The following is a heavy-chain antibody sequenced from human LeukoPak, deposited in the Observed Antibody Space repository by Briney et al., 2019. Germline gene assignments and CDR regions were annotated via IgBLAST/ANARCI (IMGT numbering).Heavy chain of an antibody. Sequence: ASVKVSCKASGYTFINYGINWVRQAPGQGLEWMGWISAYNGNTNYAQKFQGRATMTTDTSTSTAYMELRSLRSDDTALYYCARDCSGGTCYLDYWGQGTLVTVSS. J-gene: IGHJ4*02. CDR3: ARDCSGGTCYLDY. D-gene: IGHD2-15*01. CDR2: ISAYNGNT. V-gene: IGHV1-18*01. CDR1: GYTFINYG.